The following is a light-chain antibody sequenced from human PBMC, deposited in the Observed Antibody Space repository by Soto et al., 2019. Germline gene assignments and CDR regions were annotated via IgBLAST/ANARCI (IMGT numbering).Light chain of an antibody. Sequence: DIQMTQSPSTLSASVGDRVTITCRASQYISSWLAWYQQKPGTAPKLLIQKASSLESGVPSRFSGSGSGTEFTRTISSLQPDDFETYYCQQYNNYSTFGQGTKVEIK. V-gene: IGKV1-5*03. CDR3: QQYNNYST. J-gene: IGKJ1*01. CDR1: QYISSW. CDR2: KAS.